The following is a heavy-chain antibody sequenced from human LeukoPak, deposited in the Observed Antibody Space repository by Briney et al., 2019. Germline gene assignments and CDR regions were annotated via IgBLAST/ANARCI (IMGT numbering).Heavy chain of an antibody. J-gene: IGHJ4*02. CDR3: ARGKDHFDY. V-gene: IGHV4-34*01. Sequence: SETLSLTCAVYGGSFSGYYWSWIRQPPGKGLEWIGEINYSGSTNYNPSLKSRVTISVDTSKNQFSLKLSSVTAADTAVYYCARGKDHFDYWGQGTLVTVSS. CDR2: INYSGST. CDR1: GGSFSGYY.